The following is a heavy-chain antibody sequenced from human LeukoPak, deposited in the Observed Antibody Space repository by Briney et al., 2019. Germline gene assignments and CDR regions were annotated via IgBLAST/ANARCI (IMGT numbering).Heavy chain of an antibody. CDR1: GFTFSSYA. V-gene: IGHV3-53*01. D-gene: IGHD3-10*01. CDR2: IYSGGST. J-gene: IGHJ4*02. CDR3: ATGLWTYGH. Sequence: PGRSLRLSCAASGFTFSSYAMHWVRQAPGKGLEWVSVIYSGGSTYYADSVKGRFTISRDNSKNTLYLQMNSLRAEDTAVYYCATGLWTYGHWGQGTLVTVSS.